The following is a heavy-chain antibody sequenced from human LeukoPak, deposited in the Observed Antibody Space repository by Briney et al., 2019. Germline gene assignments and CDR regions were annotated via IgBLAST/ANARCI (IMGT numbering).Heavy chain of an antibody. CDR2: IIPIFGTA. Sequence: ASVKVSCKASGGTFSSYAISWVRQAPGQGLEWRGGIIPIFGTANYAQKFQGRVTITADESTSTAYLERSSLSSEDTAVYYCARDKGPDAAGPFDYWGQGTLVTVSS. J-gene: IGHJ4*02. CDR3: ARDKGPDAAGPFDY. D-gene: IGHD6-19*01. CDR1: GGTFSSYA. V-gene: IGHV1-69*13.